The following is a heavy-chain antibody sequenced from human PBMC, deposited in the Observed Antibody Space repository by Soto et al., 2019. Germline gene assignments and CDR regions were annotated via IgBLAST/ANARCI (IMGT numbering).Heavy chain of an antibody. J-gene: IGHJ6*02. CDR3: ARVDGGKQYYYGMDV. CDR2: IYSSGST. Sequence: SETQCLTCTVSGVSISSGGYYWSWIRQHPGKGLEWIGYIYSSGSTYYNPSLKSRLTISLDTSKNHFSLNLSSVTAADTAVYYCARVDGGKQYYYGMDVWGQGTTVTVTS. V-gene: IGHV4-31*03. D-gene: IGHD2-15*01. CDR1: GVSISSGGYY.